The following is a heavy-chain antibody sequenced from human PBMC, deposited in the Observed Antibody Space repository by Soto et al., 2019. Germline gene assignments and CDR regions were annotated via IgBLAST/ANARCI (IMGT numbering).Heavy chain of an antibody. CDR1: GGSISSSNW. CDR2: IYHSGST. J-gene: IGHJ4*02. V-gene: IGHV4-4*02. D-gene: IGHD1-26*01. CDR3: ARRVSGSSRYLDY. Sequence: SETLSLTCAVSGGSISSSNWWSWVRQPPGKGLEWIGEIYHSGSTNYNPSLKSRVTISVDKSKNQFSLKLSSVTAADTAVYYCARRVSGSSRYLDYWGQGPLVTGST.